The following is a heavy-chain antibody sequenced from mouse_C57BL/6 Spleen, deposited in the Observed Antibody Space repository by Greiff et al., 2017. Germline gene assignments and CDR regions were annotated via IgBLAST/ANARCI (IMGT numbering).Heavy chain of an antibody. J-gene: IGHJ2*01. CDR2: INYDGSST. Sequence: EVKLVESEGGLVQPGSSMKLSCTASGFTFSDYYMAWVRQVPEKGLEWVANINYDGSSTYYLDSLKSRFIISRDNAKNILYLQMSSLKSEDTATYYWARGIYFGYWGQGPTLTVSS. CDR1: GFTFSDYY. CDR3: ARGIYFGY. V-gene: IGHV5-16*01.